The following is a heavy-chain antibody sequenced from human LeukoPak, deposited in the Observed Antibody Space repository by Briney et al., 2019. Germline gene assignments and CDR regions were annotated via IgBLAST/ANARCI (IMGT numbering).Heavy chain of an antibody. CDR3: ARDGEGFYYGSGRPNYDYYYMDV. CDR1: GFTFSTSG. CDR2: IWYDGSKK. D-gene: IGHD3-10*01. V-gene: IGHV3-30*02. J-gene: IGHJ6*03. Sequence: PGGSLRLSCAASGFTFSTSGMHWVRQAPGKGLEWVAFIWYDGSKKYYADSVKGRFTFSPDNSKNTLYLQMNSLRAEDSAVYYCARDGEGFYYGSGRPNYDYYYMDVWGKGTTVTVSS.